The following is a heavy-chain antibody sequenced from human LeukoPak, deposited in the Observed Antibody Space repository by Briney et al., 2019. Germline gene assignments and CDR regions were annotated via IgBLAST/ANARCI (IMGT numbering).Heavy chain of an antibody. J-gene: IGHJ4*02. CDR2: ISTSSSYI. CDR3: ARDQDDSSGYYLFGY. CDR1: GFTFTSYC. Sequence: PGGSLRLSCEASGFTFTSYCMNWVRQAPGKGLEWVGSISTSSSYIYYADSVKGRFTISRDNAKNSLYLQMNSLRAEDTAVYYCARDQDDSSGYYLFGYWGQGTLVTVSS. V-gene: IGHV3-21*01. D-gene: IGHD3-22*01.